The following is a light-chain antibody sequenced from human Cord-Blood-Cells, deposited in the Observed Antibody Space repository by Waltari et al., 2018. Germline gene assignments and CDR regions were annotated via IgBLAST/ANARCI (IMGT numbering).Light chain of an antibody. J-gene: IGLJ2*01. CDR2: DVS. CDR1: SSDVGGYNY. V-gene: IGLV2-14*01. Sequence: QSALTQPASVSGSPGPSLTISCTGTSSDVGGYNYVSCYQQHPGKAPKLMIYDVSNRPSGVSNRFSGSKSGNTASLTISGLQAEDEADYYCSSYTSSSTLVVFGGGTKLTVL. CDR3: SSYTSSSTLVV.